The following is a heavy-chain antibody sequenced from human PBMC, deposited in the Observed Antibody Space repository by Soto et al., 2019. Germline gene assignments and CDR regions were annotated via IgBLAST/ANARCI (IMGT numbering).Heavy chain of an antibody. D-gene: IGHD4-17*01. V-gene: IGHV3-30-3*01. J-gene: IGHJ4*02. CDR2: ISYDGSNK. CDR1: GSTFSSYA. CDR3: ASYYGDYGLYYFDY. Sequence: GGSLRLSCAASGSTFSSYAMHWVRQAPGKGLEWVAVISYDGSNKYYADSVKGRFTISRDNSKNTLYLQMNSLRAEDTAVYYCASYYGDYGLYYFDYWGQGILVTVSS.